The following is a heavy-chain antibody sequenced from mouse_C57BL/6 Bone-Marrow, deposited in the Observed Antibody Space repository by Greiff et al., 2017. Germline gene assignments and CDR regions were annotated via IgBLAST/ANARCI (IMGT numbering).Heavy chain of an antibody. CDR1: GFTFSDYG. J-gene: IGHJ2*01. Sequence: EVQLQESGGGLVQPGGSLKLSCAASGFTFSDYGMAWVRQAPRKGPEWVAFISNLAYSIYYADTVTGRFTISRENAKNTLYLEMSSLRSEDTAMYYCARQGEAVVAGIYFVYWGQGTTLTVSS. V-gene: IGHV5-15*01. CDR2: ISNLAYSI. CDR3: ARQGEAVVAGIYFVY. D-gene: IGHD1-1*01.